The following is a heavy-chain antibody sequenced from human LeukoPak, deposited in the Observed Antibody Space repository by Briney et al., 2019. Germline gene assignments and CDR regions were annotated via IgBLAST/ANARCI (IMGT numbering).Heavy chain of an antibody. J-gene: IGHJ6*02. CDR2: IIPILGIA. D-gene: IGHD2-15*01. Sequence: PLASVKVSCKASGYTFTSYGISWVRQAPGQGLEWMGRIIPILGIANYAQKFQGRVTITADKSTSTAYMELSSLRSEDTAVYYCARNLYCSGGSCYSPYYYYGMDVWGQGTTVTVSS. V-gene: IGHV1-69*04. CDR1: GYTFTSYG. CDR3: ARNLYCSGGSCYSPYYYYGMDV.